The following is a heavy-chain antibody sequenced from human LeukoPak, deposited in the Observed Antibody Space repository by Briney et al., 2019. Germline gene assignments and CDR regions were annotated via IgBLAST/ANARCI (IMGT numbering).Heavy chain of an antibody. CDR2: IYYSGST. Sequence: SETLSLTCTVSGGSISSYYWSWIRQPPGKGLEWIGYIYYSGSTNYNPSLKSRVTVSLDTSKNQFSLRLTSVIAADTAVYYCARRWSAMVRGVIITASRWFDPWGQGTLVTVSS. CDR3: ARRWSAMVRGVIITASRWFDP. J-gene: IGHJ5*02. D-gene: IGHD3-10*01. CDR1: GGSISSYY. V-gene: IGHV4-59*12.